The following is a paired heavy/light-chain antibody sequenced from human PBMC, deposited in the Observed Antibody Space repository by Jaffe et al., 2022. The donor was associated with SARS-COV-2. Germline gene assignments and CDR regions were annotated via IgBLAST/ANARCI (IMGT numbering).Light chain of an antibody. CDR1: TSIGAGYD. V-gene: IGLV1-40*01. CDR2: SNT. Sequence: QSVLTQPPSVSGAPGQRVIISCTGMTSIGAGYDVHWYQQLPGTAPKLLIFSNTNRPSGVPDRFSASKSGTSASLAITDLQAEDEAEYYCQSYDSSLSVWVFGGGTRLTVL. J-gene: IGLJ3*02. CDR3: QSYDSSLSVWV.
Heavy chain of an antibody. V-gene: IGHV4-30-2*01. J-gene: IGHJ5*02. D-gene: IGHD3-10*01. CDR1: GGSISSGGYS. CDR2: ISESGGT. CDR3: ARAGGHVTANNWFDP. Sequence: QLHLLESGSGLVKPSKTLSLTCAVSGGSISSGGYSWSWIRQPPGGGLEWIGYISESGGTYTNPSLKSRVSISEDTSKNQFSLKLSSVTAADTAVYYCARAGGHVTANNWFDPWGQGTLVTVSS.